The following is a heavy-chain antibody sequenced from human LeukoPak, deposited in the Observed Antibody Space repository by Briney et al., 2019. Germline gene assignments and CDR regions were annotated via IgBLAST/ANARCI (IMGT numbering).Heavy chain of an antibody. V-gene: IGHV1-69*04. D-gene: IGHD3-10*01. CDR2: IIPILGIA. Sequence: SVKVSCKASGGTFSSYAISWVRQAPGQGLEWMGRIIPILGIANYAQKFQGRVTITADKSTSTAYMELSSLRSEDTAVYYCAREGSGSYYYYGMDVWGQGTTVTVSS. J-gene: IGHJ6*02. CDR1: GGTFSSYA. CDR3: AREGSGSYYYYGMDV.